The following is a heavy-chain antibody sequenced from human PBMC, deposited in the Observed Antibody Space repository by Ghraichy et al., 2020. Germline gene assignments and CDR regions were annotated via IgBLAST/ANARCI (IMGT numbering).Heavy chain of an antibody. V-gene: IGHV1-2*02. J-gene: IGHJ5*02. D-gene: IGHD6-6*01. CDR2: INPNSGDT. CDR3: AREGIPARPNNWFDP. CDR1: GYTFTGYY. Sequence: ASVKVSCKASGYTFTGYYMHWVRQAPGQGLEWMGWINPNSGDTNYAQKFQGRVTMTRDTSISTAYMDLSRLTSDDTAVYYCAREGIPARPNNWFDPGAREPWSPSPQ.